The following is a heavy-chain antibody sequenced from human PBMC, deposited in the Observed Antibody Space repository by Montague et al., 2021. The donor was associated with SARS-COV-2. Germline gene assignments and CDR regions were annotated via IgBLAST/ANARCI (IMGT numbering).Heavy chain of an antibody. CDR1: GGSFSGYY. CDR3: ARGRPVTTFYYYYGMDV. J-gene: IGHJ6*02. V-gene: IGHV4-34*01. D-gene: IGHD4-17*01. Sequence: SETLSLTCAVYGGSFSGYYWRWIRQPPGKGLEWIGEINHSGSTNYNPSLKSRVTISVGTSKNQFSLKLSSVTAADTAVYYCARGRPVTTFYYYYGMDVWGQGTTVTVSS. CDR2: INHSGST.